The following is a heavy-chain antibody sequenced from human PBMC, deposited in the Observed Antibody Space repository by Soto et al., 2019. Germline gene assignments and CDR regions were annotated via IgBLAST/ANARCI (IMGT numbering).Heavy chain of an antibody. CDR3: ARVGGGNSVLDERTWCDP. D-gene: IGHD2-21*02. J-gene: IGHJ5*02. V-gene: IGHV1-69*12. Sequence: QVQLVQSGAEVKKPGSSVKVSCKASGGTFSSYAISWVRQAPGQGLEWMGGIIPIFGTANYAQKFQGRVTMTADESTSTAYMELSSLRYEDTAVYYCARVGGGNSVLDERTWCDPWGQGTLVTVSS. CDR2: IIPIFGTA. CDR1: GGTFSSYA.